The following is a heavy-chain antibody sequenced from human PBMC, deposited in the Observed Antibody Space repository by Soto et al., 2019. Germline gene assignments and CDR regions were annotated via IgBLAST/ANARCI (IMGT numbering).Heavy chain of an antibody. Sequence: QVQLVESGGGVVQPGRSLRLSCAGSGFSFNSYTMHWVRQAPGKGLEWVALISFDSSNNYYADSVKGRFSISRDNSKNTVFLQMASLRPDDTALYYCARDRLRLGELSLIGYFDYWGQGTLVTVSS. CDR2: ISFDSSNN. V-gene: IGHV3-30*01. CDR1: GFSFNSYT. CDR3: ARDRLRLGELSLIGYFDY. J-gene: IGHJ4*02. D-gene: IGHD3-16*02.